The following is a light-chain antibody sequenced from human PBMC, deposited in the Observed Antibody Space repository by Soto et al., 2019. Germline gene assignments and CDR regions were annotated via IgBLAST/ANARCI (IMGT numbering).Light chain of an antibody. CDR3: CSYVGATTYA. V-gene: IGLV2-23*01. CDR2: EGI. CDR1: SSTVGGFNV. J-gene: IGLJ1*01. Sequence: QSAMTPTSSWSGSPGQSLNISCTGTSSTVGGFNVVSWYQQHPGKAPKVIIYEGIKRPSGVSNRFSGSNSGSTASLTISGLQAEDEADYYCCSYVGATTYAFGTGTKVTVL.